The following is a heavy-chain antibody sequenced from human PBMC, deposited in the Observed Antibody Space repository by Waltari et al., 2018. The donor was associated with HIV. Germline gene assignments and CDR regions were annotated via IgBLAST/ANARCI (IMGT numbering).Heavy chain of an antibody. D-gene: IGHD3-10*01. CDR3: VKTGSGRRPS. CDR1: GFTFDSNG. CDR2: IGGRGVSS. J-gene: IGHJ4*02. V-gene: IGHV3-23*01. Sequence: EVELLESGGGLVQPGGSLRLSCVGSGFTFDSNGLTWVRQAPGRGLEWLSSIGGRGVSSYYADSVRCRFTISRDNSKNTLYLQMSSLRVEDTAVYYCVKTGSGRRPSWGQGTLVTVSS.